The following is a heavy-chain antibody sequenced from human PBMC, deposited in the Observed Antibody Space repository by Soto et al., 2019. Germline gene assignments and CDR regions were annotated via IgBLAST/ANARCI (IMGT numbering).Heavy chain of an antibody. Sequence: QAKLWRLGEAGVQLGRPLRLSCAPPGFRYINSGMHWFGQAHGKGLEGVATMWPTGSKKKYVDTLGARLVISRDNSKNTLYLEMDNLRGEDTAKYICARDLAMGATYSGPYYYSMDVWGLGTTVSVSS. CDR3: ARDLAMGATYSGPYYYSMDV. CDR2: MWPTGSKK. D-gene: IGHD1-26*01. J-gene: IGHJ6*03. CDR1: GFRYINSG. V-gene: IGHV3-33*01.